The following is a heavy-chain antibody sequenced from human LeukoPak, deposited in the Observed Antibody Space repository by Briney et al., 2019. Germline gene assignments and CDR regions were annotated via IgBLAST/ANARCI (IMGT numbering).Heavy chain of an antibody. CDR2: ISSSGSTI. J-gene: IGHJ4*02. V-gene: IGHV3-11*01. CDR1: GFTFSDYY. D-gene: IGHD3-22*01. CDR3: ARVMYYYDSGGYSNIYFDY. Sequence: PGGSLRLSCAASGFTFSDYYMTWIRQAPGKGLEWVSYISSSGSTIYDADSVKGRFTISRDSAKNSLYLQMNSLRAEDTAVYYCARVMYYYDSGGYSNIYFDYWGQGTLVTVSS.